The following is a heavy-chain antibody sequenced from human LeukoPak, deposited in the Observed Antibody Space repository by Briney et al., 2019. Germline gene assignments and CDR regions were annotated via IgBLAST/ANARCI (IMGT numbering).Heavy chain of an antibody. D-gene: IGHD3-22*01. CDR1: GFTFSSYA. V-gene: IGHV3-7*01. J-gene: IGHJ4*02. CDR3: ASSHDSCGND. Sequence: GGSLRLSCAASGFTFSSYAMSWVRQAPGKGLEWVANIKYDGTHKFYADSVKGRFTISRDNAKNSLFLEMNSLTADDTAVYFCASSHDSCGNDWGQGTLVTVSS. CDR2: IKYDGTHK.